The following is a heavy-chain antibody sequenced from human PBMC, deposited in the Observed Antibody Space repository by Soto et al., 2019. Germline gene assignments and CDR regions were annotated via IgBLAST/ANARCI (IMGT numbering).Heavy chain of an antibody. Sequence: ASVKVSCKASGYTFTGYGISWVRQAPGQGLEWMGWISDYNGNINYAQKFQGRVTMTTDTSTGTAYMELRSLRSGDTAVYYCARDSCSGGSCYFGWFDPWGQGTLVTVSS. J-gene: IGHJ5*02. V-gene: IGHV1-18*01. CDR3: ARDSCSGGSCYFGWFDP. CDR2: ISDYNGNI. CDR1: GYTFTGYG. D-gene: IGHD2-15*01.